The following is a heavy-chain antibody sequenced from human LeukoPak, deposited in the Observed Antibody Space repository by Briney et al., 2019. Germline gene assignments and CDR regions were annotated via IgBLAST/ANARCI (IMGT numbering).Heavy chain of an antibody. J-gene: IGHJ4*01. D-gene: IGHD1-26*01. CDR3: VRQQTPHGNFDY. V-gene: IGHV3-13*01. Sequence: GGSLRLSCSSSGFTFSSYDMHWVRQATGKGLEWVSAIGTAGDTYYPGSVKGRFTISRENAKNSLNLQMNSLRAEDTAVYYCVRQQTPHGNFDYWGQGTLVTVSS. CDR2: IGTAGDT. CDR1: GFTFSSYD.